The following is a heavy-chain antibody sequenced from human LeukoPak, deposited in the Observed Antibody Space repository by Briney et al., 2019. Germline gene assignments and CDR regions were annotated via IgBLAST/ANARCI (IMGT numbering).Heavy chain of an antibody. CDR3: ARGSLSPGRIKYGYSRLYYFDY. CDR1: GGSFSGYY. D-gene: IGHD5-18*01. Sequence: SETLSLTCAVYGGSFSGYYWSWIRQPPGKGLEWIGEINHSGSTNYNPSLKSRVTISVDTSKNQFSLKLSSVTAADTAVYYCARGSLSPGRIKYGYSRLYYFDYWGQGTLVTVSS. CDR2: INHSGST. V-gene: IGHV4-34*01. J-gene: IGHJ4*02.